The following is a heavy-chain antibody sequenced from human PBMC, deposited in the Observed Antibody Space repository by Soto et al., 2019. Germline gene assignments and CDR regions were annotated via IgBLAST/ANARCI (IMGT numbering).Heavy chain of an antibody. D-gene: IGHD2-21*02. V-gene: IGHV1-46*01. CDR3: VLGGRVVVVTALFDY. J-gene: IGHJ4*02. CDR1: GDTFTTYY. CDR2: INPSGGGA. Sequence: QVQLVQSGAGVKKPGASVTVSCKASGDTFTTYYLHWVRQAPGQGLEWLGMINPSGGGATYAQKCLGRLTVSRDTSTHTVDMELSSPRSEDTAVYYCVLGGRVVVVTALFDYWGQVTLVTVSS.